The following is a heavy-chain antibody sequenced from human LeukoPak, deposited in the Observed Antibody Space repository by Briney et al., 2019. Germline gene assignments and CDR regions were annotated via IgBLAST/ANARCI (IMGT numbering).Heavy chain of an antibody. J-gene: IGHJ6*04. CDR3: ARERGGYCSSTSCHTPSYYYGMDV. Sequence: SETLSLTCAVYGGSFSGYYWSWIRQPPGKGLGWIGEINHSGSTNYNPSLKSRVTISVDTSKNQFSLKLSSVTAADTAVYYCARERGGYCSSTSCHTPSYYYGMDVWGKGTTVTVSS. CDR1: GGSFSGYY. CDR2: INHSGST. D-gene: IGHD2-2*01. V-gene: IGHV4-34*01.